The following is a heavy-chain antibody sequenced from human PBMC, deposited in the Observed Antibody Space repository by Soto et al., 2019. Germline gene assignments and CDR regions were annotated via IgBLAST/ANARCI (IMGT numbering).Heavy chain of an antibody. CDR1: GFTFRSYA. V-gene: IGHV3-23*01. CDR3: TRPPAVVISQFDY. D-gene: IGHD3-3*02. J-gene: IGHJ4*02. CDR2: ISASGGNT. Sequence: PGESLRLSCASSGFTFRSYAMSWVRQAPGKALEWVSTISASGGNTYYADSVRGRFTISRDNSKNTLFLQMNSLTAEDTAVYYCTRPPAVVISQFDYWGQGT.